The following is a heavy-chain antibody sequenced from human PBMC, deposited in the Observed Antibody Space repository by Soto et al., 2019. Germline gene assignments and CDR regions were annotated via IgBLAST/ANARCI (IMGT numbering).Heavy chain of an antibody. CDR1: GFTFSSYA. D-gene: IGHD2-2*01. J-gene: IGHJ4*02. Sequence: EVQLLESGGGLVQPGGSLRLSCAASGFTFSSYAMSWVRQAPGKGLEWVSAISGSGGSTYYADSVKGRFTISRDNSKNTLYLQMNSLRAEDTAVYYCASPGVYCSGTSCPFDYWGQGTLVTVSS. CDR3: ASPGVYCSGTSCPFDY. V-gene: IGHV3-23*01. CDR2: ISGSGGST.